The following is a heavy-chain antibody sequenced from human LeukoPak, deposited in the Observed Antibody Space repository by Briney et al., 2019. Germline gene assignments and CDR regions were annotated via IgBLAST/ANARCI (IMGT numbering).Heavy chain of an antibody. CDR1: GDSISNYY. CDR3: ARSLTTGIDWFDP. V-gene: IGHV4-59*08. D-gene: IGHD4/OR15-4a*01. J-gene: IGHJ5*02. Sequence: PSETLSLTCTVSGDSISNYYWSWSRQPPGKGLEWIGCVYYGGSSNYDPSLKSRVTISLDTSKNQFSLRLNSVTAADTAVYYCARSLTTGIDWFDPWGQGTLVTVSS. CDR2: VYYGGSS.